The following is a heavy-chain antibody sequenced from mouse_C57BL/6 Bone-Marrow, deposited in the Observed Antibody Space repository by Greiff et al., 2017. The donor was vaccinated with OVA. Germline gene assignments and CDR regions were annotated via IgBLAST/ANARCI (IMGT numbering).Heavy chain of an antibody. D-gene: IGHD2-4*01. CDR2: IRSKSNNYAT. Sequence: EPGGGLVQPKGSLKLSCAASGFSFNTYAMNWVRQAPGKGLEWVARIRSKSNNYATYYADSVKDRFTISRDDSESMLYLQMNNLKTEDTAMYYCVRHGYYDYDGFAYWGQGTLVTVSA. CDR3: VRHGYYDYDGFAY. J-gene: IGHJ3*01. CDR1: GFSFNTYA. V-gene: IGHV10-1*01.